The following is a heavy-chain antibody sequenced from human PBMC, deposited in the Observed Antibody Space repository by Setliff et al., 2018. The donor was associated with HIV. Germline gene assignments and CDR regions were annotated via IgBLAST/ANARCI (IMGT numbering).Heavy chain of an antibody. CDR1: GFTFSSYA. Sequence: PGGSLRLSCAASGFTFSSYAMSWVRQAPGKGLEWVSGISGSGGGTYYADSVKGRLTISRDNSKNTLYLQMNSLRAEDTAVYCCARDRSARLSLDYYFDFWGQGTLVTVSS. J-gene: IGHJ4*02. CDR2: ISGSGGGT. V-gene: IGHV3-23*01. D-gene: IGHD6-6*01. CDR3: ARDRSARLSLDYYFDF.